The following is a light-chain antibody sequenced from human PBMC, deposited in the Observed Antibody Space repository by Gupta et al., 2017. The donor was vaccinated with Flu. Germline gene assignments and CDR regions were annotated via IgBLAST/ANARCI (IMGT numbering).Light chain of an antibody. CDR2: SIS. CDR1: QNISNY. Sequence: DIQMSQSPSSLSASVGDRITITCRTSQNISNYLTWYQQKPGKAPKLLISSISSLHGGVPSRFSGSGSGTDYTLTISMLQPEDFATYYCRQSVSSPHTFGRGTKLEIK. V-gene: IGKV1-39*01. J-gene: IGKJ2*01. CDR3: RQSVSSPHT.